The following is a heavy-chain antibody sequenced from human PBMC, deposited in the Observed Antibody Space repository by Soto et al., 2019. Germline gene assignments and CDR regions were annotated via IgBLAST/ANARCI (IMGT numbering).Heavy chain of an antibody. Sequence: SETLSLTCTVSGDSLTTYYWNWIRQPPGKGLEWIGFIYYSGSTSYNPSLKSRVTISLDTSKSQVSLKLNSVTATDTAVYYCAGAGYEILTGSYKKQRYFDYWGRGTLVTGSS. CDR1: GDSLTTYY. V-gene: IGHV4-59*01. D-gene: IGHD3-9*01. CDR2: IYYSGST. J-gene: IGHJ4*02. CDR3: AGAGYEILTGSYKKQRYFDY.